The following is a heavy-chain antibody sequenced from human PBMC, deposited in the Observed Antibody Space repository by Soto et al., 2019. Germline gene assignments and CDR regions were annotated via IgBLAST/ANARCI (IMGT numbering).Heavy chain of an antibody. J-gene: IGHJ4*02. Sequence: GGSLRLSCAASGFAFSNYAMIWIRQVPGKGLEWVSGLYGSGGGIHYADSVKGRFTISRDNSAYSVYLQMNDLRVEDSAVYYCAKDAISLDGVWLAHDWCQGTVVTVSS. CDR3: AKDAISLDGVWLAHD. CDR1: GFAFSNYA. D-gene: IGHD5-12*01. CDR2: LYGSGGGI. V-gene: IGHV3-23*01.